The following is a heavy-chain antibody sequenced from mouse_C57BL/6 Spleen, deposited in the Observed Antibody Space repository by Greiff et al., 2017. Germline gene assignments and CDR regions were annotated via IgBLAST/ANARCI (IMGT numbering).Heavy chain of an antibody. D-gene: IGHD2-4*01. V-gene: IGHV1-53*01. CDR3: ARGGVYYDYDLIDY. Sequence: VQLQQPGTELVKPGASVKLSCKASGNTFTGSWMPGVKKGPGQGLEWIGNFIPSNGGPNYNEQFKSKAALAVDECSSTAYMQLSSLTSEDSAVYYCARGGVYYDYDLIDYWGQGTTLTVSS. CDR2: FIPSNGGP. J-gene: IGHJ2*01. CDR1: GNTFTGSW.